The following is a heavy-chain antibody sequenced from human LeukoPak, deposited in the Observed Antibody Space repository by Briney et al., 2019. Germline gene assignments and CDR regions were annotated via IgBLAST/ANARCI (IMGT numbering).Heavy chain of an antibody. Sequence: ASVKVSCKASGYTFTGYYIHWVRQAPGQGLEWMGWINPNTGDTNYAQKFQGRVTMTRDTSISTGYMDLSRLRSDDTAVYYCVRDDVIAAAAYDAFDMWGQGTMVTVSS. CDR2: INPNTGDT. J-gene: IGHJ3*02. CDR1: GYTFTGYY. D-gene: IGHD6-13*01. CDR3: VRDDVIAAAAYDAFDM. V-gene: IGHV1-2*02.